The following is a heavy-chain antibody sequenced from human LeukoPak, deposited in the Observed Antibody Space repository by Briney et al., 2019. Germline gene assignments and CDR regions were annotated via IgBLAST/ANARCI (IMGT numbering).Heavy chain of an antibody. CDR1: GSTFSDYS. CDR3: ARDLNYNY. CDR2: ITGSSNHI. D-gene: IGHD3-10*01. V-gene: IGHV3-21*06. J-gene: IGHJ4*02. Sequence: GGSLRLSCAASGSTFSDYSMNWVRQAPGKGLEWVSSITGSSNHIYYADSLKGRFTISRDNAKNSLYLQMNSLRAEDTAVYYCARDLNYNYWGQGTLVTVSS.